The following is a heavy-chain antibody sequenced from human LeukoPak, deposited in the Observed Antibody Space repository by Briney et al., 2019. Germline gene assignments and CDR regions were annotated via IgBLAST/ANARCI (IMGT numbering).Heavy chain of an antibody. CDR1: GASISSYY. Sequence: PSETLSLTCTVSGASISSYYWGWIRQPPGKGLEWIGSIYYSGSTYYNLSLKSRVTISVDTSKNQFSLKLSSVTAADTAVYYCARGDCSGGSCYLFDYWGQGALVTVSS. J-gene: IGHJ4*02. V-gene: IGHV4-39*01. CDR3: ARGDCSGGSCYLFDY. D-gene: IGHD2-15*01. CDR2: IYYSGST.